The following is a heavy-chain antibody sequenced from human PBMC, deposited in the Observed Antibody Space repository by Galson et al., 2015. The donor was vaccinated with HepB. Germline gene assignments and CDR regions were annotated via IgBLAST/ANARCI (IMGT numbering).Heavy chain of an antibody. CDR2: IYSGGST. Sequence: SLRLSCAASGFTVSSNYMSWVRQAPGKGLEWVSVIYSGGSTYYADSVKSRFTISRDNSKNTLYLQMNSLRAEDTAVYYCARDSTSGRDSSSWYDAFDYWGQGTLVTVSS. CDR3: ARDSTSGRDSSSWYDAFDY. V-gene: IGHV3-66*01. D-gene: IGHD6-13*01. J-gene: IGHJ4*02. CDR1: GFTVSSNY.